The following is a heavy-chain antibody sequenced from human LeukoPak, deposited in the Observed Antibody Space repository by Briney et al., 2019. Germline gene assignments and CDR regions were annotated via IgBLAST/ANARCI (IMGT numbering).Heavy chain of an antibody. Sequence: PGGSLRLSCAASGFTFSSYSVNWVRQAAGKGLKWVSSISSSSSYIYYADSVKGRFTISRDNAKNSLYLQMNSLRAEDTAVYYCARANMVRGVIEVSYYFDYWGQGTLVTVSS. V-gene: IGHV3-21*01. CDR2: ISSSSSYI. D-gene: IGHD3-10*01. CDR3: ARANMVRGVIEVSYYFDY. CDR1: GFTFSSYS. J-gene: IGHJ4*02.